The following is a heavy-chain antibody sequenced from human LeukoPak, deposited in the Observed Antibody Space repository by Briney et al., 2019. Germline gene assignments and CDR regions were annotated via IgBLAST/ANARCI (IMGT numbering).Heavy chain of an antibody. V-gene: IGHV4-59*08. CDR3: ARHHFSNQFDF. CDR2: VYHTGNT. Sequence: SETLSLTCTVSGASITSSYWSWIRQPPGKGREWIGYVYHTGNTDYNPSLRSRVTISLDTSKSHFTLSLSSATAADTAVYFCARHHFSNQFDFWGRGTLVTVSS. D-gene: IGHD2/OR15-2a*01. CDR1: GASITSSY. J-gene: IGHJ4*02.